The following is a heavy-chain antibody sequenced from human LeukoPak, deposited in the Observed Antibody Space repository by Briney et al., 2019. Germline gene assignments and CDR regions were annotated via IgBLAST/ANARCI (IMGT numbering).Heavy chain of an antibody. V-gene: IGHV4-30-4*08. D-gene: IGHD3-3*01. J-gene: IGHJ5*02. Sequence: PSETLSLTCTVSGGSISCGDYYWSWIRQPPGKVVGRNGYIYCSDSTYYNPSRKSHHTITVDTSKNQFSLKLSSVTAGDTAVDYCARYCDFWSGLLANWFDPWGQGTLVTVSS. CDR3: ARYCDFWSGLLANWFDP. CDR1: GGSISCGDYY. CDR2: IYCSDST.